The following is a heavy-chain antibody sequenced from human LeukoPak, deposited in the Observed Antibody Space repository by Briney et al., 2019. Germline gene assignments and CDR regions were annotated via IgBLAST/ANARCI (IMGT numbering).Heavy chain of an antibody. V-gene: IGHV4-39*01. CDR2: IHYSGST. CDR3: ATRRKSEFQGFDY. CDR1: GGSISNTNYY. D-gene: IGHD3-10*01. J-gene: IGHJ4*02. Sequence: PSETLSLTCTVSGGSISNTNYYWGWIRQPPGKGLEWIGNIHYSGSTYYNPSLKSRVTISVDPSKNQFSLNLSSGTAADTAVYYCATRRKSEFQGFDYWGQGTLVTVSS.